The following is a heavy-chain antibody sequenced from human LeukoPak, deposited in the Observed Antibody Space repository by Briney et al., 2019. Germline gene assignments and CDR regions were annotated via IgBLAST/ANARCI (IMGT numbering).Heavy chain of an antibody. D-gene: IGHD2-21*02. V-gene: IGHV3-15*01. CDR1: GFTFSNYA. Sequence: GGSLRLSCAASGFTFSNYAMYWVRQAPGKGLEWVGRLKSKADGGTTDYAAPVKGRFTISRDDSKNTVYLQMNSLKIEDTAVYYCSPVVVTVSDYWGQGILVTVSS. CDR2: LKSKADGGTT. CDR3: SPVVVTVSDY. J-gene: IGHJ4*02.